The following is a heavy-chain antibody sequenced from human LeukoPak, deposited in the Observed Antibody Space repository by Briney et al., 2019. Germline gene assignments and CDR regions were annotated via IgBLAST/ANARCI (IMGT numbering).Heavy chain of an antibody. CDR3: ARGTLNIPGEHGAFDY. CDR1: GFTFSSYE. J-gene: IGHJ4*02. Sequence: PGGSLRLSCAASGFTFSSYEMNWVRKAPGKGLEWVSYISSSGSTIYYADSVKGRFTISRDNAKNSLYLQMNSLRAEDTAVYYCARGTLNIPGEHGAFDYWGQGTLVTVSS. V-gene: IGHV3-48*03. D-gene: IGHD1-14*01. CDR2: ISSSGSTI.